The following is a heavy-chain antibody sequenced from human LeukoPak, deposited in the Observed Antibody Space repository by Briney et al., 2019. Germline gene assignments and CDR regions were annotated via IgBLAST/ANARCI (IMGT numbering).Heavy chain of an antibody. J-gene: IGHJ5*02. V-gene: IGHV4-39*01. CDR2: IYYSGST. CDR3: ATGGTYYDILTGYS. Sequence: SETLSLTCTVSGGSISSSSSYWGWIRQPPGKGLEWIGSIYYSGSTYYNPSLKSRVTISVDTSKNQFSLKLSSVTAADTAVYYCATGGTYYDILTGYSWGQGTLVTVSS. CDR1: GGSISSSSSY. D-gene: IGHD3-9*01.